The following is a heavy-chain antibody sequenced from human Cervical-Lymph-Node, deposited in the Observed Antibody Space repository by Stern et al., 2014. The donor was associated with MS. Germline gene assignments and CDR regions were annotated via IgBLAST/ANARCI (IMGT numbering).Heavy chain of an antibody. J-gene: IGHJ1*01. Sequence: MQLVESGGGVVQPGRSLRLSCAASGFTFSSYGMHWVRQAPGKGLEWVAVISYDGSNKYYADSVKGRFTISRDNSKNTLYLQMNSLRAEDTAVYYCAKVGAIAVAGTGFQHWGQGTLVTVSS. CDR1: GFTFSSYG. CDR2: ISYDGSNK. V-gene: IGHV3-30*18. CDR3: AKVGAIAVAGTGFQH. D-gene: IGHD6-19*01.